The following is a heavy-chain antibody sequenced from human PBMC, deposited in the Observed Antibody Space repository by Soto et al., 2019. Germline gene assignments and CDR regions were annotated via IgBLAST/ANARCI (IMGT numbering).Heavy chain of an antibody. Sequence: QVQLVQSGAEVKKPGASVKVSCKASGYTFTSYGINLVRQAPGQGLEWMGWISAYNGNTHYAQKLQGRVTMTTDTSTSTDYMELRSLISDDTAVYYCARVQSGYDFAYWGQGTLVTVSS. D-gene: IGHD5-12*01. V-gene: IGHV1-18*01. CDR1: GYTFTSYG. CDR3: ARVQSGYDFAY. CDR2: ISAYNGNT. J-gene: IGHJ4*02.